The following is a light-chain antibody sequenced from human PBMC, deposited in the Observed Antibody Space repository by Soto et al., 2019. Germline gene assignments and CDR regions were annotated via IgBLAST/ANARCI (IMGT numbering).Light chain of an antibody. J-gene: IGKJ1*01. CDR2: GAS. Sequence: EIVVTHPPPTLSVSPGERARLICRDSPSVRDNLAWYQQKPGQAPRLLIYGASTRATGIPARFSGSGSGPEFTLTISSLRPDDFATYFGQQTYTPPPWTLSQGTKVDIK. CDR1: PSVRDN. V-gene: IGKV3-15*01. CDR3: QQTYTPPPWT.